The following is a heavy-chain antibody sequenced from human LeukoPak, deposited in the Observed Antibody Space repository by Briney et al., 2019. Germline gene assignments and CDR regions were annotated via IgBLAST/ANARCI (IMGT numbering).Heavy chain of an antibody. J-gene: IGHJ4*02. V-gene: IGHV4-4*07. Sequence: PSETLSLTCTVSGGSISNYYWSWIRQPAGKGLEWIGRINTSGSTDYNPSLKSRVTMSVDTAKNQFSLNLSSLTAADTAVCYCARSRGTTLVTRFDYWGQGTLVTVSS. CDR1: GGSISNYY. D-gene: IGHD5-18*01. CDR2: INTSGST. CDR3: ARSRGTTLVTRFDY.